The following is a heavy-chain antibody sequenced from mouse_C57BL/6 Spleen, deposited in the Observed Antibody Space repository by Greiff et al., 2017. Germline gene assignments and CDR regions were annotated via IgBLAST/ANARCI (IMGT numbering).Heavy chain of an antibody. CDR3: AITRHKTDYFDY. Sequence: VQLKQPGAELVMPGASVKLSCKASGYTFTSYWMHWVKQRPGQGLEWIGEIDPSDSYTNYNQKFKGKSTLTVDKSSSTAYMQLSSLTSEDSAVYYCAITRHKTDYFDYWGQGTTLTVSS. CDR2: IDPSDSYT. J-gene: IGHJ2*01. D-gene: IGHD3-2*01. V-gene: IGHV1-69*01. CDR1: GYTFTSYW.